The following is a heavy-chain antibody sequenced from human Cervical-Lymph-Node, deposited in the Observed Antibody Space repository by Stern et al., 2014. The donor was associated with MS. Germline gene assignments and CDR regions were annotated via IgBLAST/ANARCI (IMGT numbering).Heavy chain of an antibody. V-gene: IGHV4-59*01. CDR3: ARSRDAYSPLAY. Sequence: VQLEESGPGLVKPSETLSLTCTVSGGSFSGYDFSWIRQPPGKGLEWIGHIYYSGSTNYMPSLKSRVSISIDTPKNQFSLKLSSVTAADTAVYYCARSRDAYSPLAYWGQGALVTVSS. CDR1: GGSFSGYD. D-gene: IGHD5-24*01. CDR2: IYYSGST. J-gene: IGHJ4*02.